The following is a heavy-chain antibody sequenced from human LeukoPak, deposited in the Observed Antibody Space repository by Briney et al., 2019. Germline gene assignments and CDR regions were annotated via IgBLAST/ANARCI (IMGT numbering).Heavy chain of an antibody. V-gene: IGHV5-51*01. J-gene: IGHJ4*02. CDR1: GYSFTNYW. Sequence: GESLKISCKGSGYSFTNYWLGWVRPMPGKGLEWMGSFYPGDSNTRYNPSFQGRVTFSADKSVNTAYLQWSSLRASDTAIYYCARLSITTSLRLDYFDYWGQGTLVTVPS. D-gene: IGHD2/OR15-2a*01. CDR2: FYPGDSNT. CDR3: ARLSITTSLRLDYFDY.